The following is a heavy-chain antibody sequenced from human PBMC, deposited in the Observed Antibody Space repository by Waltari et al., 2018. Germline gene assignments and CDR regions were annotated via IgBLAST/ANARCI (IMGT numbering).Heavy chain of an antibody. CDR3: ARGPRGRRALVEADNNYGLDV. V-gene: IGHV3-21*01. CDR1: GFPFSSYS. Sequence: EVQLMESGGGLVKPGGSLRLSCADSGFPFSSYSLNWVRQAPGKGLEWVSSIRSSSSYIFYADSVKGRFTISRDNAKNSLYLQMSSLRAEDTAVYYCARGPRGRRALVEADNNYGLDVWGQGTTVTVSS. J-gene: IGHJ6*02. CDR2: IRSSSSYI. D-gene: IGHD6-25*01.